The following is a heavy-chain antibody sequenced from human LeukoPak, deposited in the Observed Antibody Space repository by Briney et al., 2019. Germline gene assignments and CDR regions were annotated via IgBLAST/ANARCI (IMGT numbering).Heavy chain of an antibody. CDR1: GASISSGLYY. CDR3: ARFLAGTRHFHFYYYMDV. D-gene: IGHD3-9*01. Sequence: PSETLSLTCTVSGASISSGLYYWNWIRQSAGTGLEWIGYIYYSGYTNYNPSLKSRVTISVDTSKNHFSLKVISVTAADTAVYYCARFLAGTRHFHFYYYMDVWGKGTTVTISS. V-gene: IGHV4-61*10. J-gene: IGHJ6*03. CDR2: IYYSGYT.